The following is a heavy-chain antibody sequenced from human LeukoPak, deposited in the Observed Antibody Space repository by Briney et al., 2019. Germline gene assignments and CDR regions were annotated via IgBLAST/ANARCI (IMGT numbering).Heavy chain of an antibody. CDR1: GGSISSGDYY. D-gene: IGHD3-22*01. CDR2: IYYSGST. J-gene: IGHJ4*02. V-gene: IGHV4-30-4*01. CDR3: ARAGYYDSSGVDY. Sequence: ASETLSLTCTVSGGSISSGDYYWSWIRQPPGKGLEWIGYIYYSGSTYYNPSLKSRVTISVDTSKNQFSLKLSSVTAADTAVYYCARAGYYDSSGVDYWGQGTLVTVSS.